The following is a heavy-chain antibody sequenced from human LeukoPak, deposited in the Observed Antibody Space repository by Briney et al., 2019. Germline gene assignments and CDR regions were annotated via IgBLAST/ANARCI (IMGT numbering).Heavy chain of an antibody. D-gene: IGHD6-13*01. CDR1: GYTFTNYD. Sequence: ASVKVSCKSSGYTFTNYDINWVRQASGQGLDWVGLRNPNSGNTGSAQKFQGRVTMTSNASISTAYMELSSMRSEDTAVYYCARGLRREQQLLRAFDYWGQGTPVTVSS. V-gene: IGHV1-8*01. J-gene: IGHJ4*02. CDR3: ARGLRREQQLLRAFDY. CDR2: RNPNSGNT.